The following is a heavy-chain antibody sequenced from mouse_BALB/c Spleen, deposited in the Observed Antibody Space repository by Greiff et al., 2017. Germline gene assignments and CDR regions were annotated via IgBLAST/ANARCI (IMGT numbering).Heavy chain of an antibody. D-gene: IGHD1-1*01. V-gene: IGHV5-6-5*01. J-gene: IGHJ2*01. Sequence: EVQLVESGGGLVKPGGSLKLSCAASGFTFSSYAMSWVRQTPEKRLEWVASISSGGSTYYPDSVKGRFTISRDNARNILYLQMSSLRSEDTAMYYCARGRGEITTYYFDYWGQGTTLTVSS. CDR2: ISSGGST. CDR1: GFTFSSYA. CDR3: ARGRGEITTYYFDY.